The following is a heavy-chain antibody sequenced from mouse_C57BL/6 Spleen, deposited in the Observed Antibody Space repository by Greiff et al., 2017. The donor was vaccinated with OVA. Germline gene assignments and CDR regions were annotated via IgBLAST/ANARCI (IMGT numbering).Heavy chain of an antibody. V-gene: IGHV1-12*01. CDR3: ARTTIYYDYDGAMDY. Sequence: LQESGAELVRPGASVKMSCKASGYTFTSYNMHWVKQTPRQGLEWIGAIYPGNGDTSYNQKFKGKATLTVDKSSRTAYLQRSSRTSEDSAVYFCARTTIYYDYDGAMDYWGQGTSVTVSS. CDR2: IYPGNGDT. J-gene: IGHJ4*01. CDR1: GYTFTSYN. D-gene: IGHD2-4*01.